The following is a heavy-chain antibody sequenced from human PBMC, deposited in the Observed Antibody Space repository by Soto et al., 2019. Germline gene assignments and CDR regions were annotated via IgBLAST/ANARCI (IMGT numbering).Heavy chain of an antibody. D-gene: IGHD1-26*01. CDR3: AKARLWERRVFDY. J-gene: IGHJ4*02. CDR2: ISYDESNQ. CDR1: GFIFSNYG. Sequence: QVQLVESGGGVVQPGRSLRLSCAASGFIFSNYGMHWVRQAPGKGLEWVALISYDESNQFYAESVKGRFTVSRDNSKNTLYLQLNSLRTDDTAVYYCAKARLWERRVFDYWGQGTLVTVSS. V-gene: IGHV3-30*18.